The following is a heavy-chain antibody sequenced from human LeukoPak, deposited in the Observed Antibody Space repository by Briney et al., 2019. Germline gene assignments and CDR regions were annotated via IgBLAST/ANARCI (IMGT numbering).Heavy chain of an antibody. J-gene: IGHJ4*02. CDR3: ARRRGSSSLAFDY. D-gene: IGHD1-26*01. Sequence: GGSLRLSCAASGFTFSSYEMNWVRQAPRKGLEWVSYISSSGSTIYHADSVKGRFTISRDNAKNSLYLQMNSLRAEDTAVYYRARRRGSSSLAFDYWGQGTLVTVSS. CDR2: ISSSGSTI. CDR1: GFTFSSYE. V-gene: IGHV3-48*03.